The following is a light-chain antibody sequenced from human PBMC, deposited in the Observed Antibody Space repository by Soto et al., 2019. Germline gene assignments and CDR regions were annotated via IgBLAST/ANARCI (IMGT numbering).Light chain of an antibody. Sequence: VLTQSPGTLSLSPGDSATLSCRASQSVISNYLAWYQQNPGQAPRLLFSGATSRATGIPDSFSGSGSGTEFTLTIRRLEPEDFAVYYCQQYGSSPTCGLGTKVDIK. CDR2: GAT. CDR3: QQYGSSPT. V-gene: IGKV3-20*01. CDR1: QSVISNY. J-gene: IGKJ1*01.